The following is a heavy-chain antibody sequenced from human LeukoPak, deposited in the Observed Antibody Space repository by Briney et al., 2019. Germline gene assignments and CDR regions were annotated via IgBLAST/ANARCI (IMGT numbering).Heavy chain of an antibody. CDR3: ARIRYDWSGMDV. D-gene: IGHD1-20*01. V-gene: IGHV3-74*01. CDR2: INSDRSST. J-gene: IGHJ6*02. Sequence: GGSLRLSCAASGFTFSSYWMHWVRQAPGKGLVWVSRINSDRSSTSYADSVKGRFTISRDNAKNTLYLQMNSLRAEDTAVYYCARIRYDWSGMDVWGQGTTVTVSS. CDR1: GFTFSSYW.